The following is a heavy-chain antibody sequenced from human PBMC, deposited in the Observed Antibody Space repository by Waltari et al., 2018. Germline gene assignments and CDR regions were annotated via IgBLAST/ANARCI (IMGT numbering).Heavy chain of an antibody. CDR3: ARFRREITYSSSSWGWVDY. CDR1: GGSISSHY. J-gene: IGHJ4*02. Sequence: QVQLQESGPGLVKPSETLSLTCTVSGGSISSHYWSWIRQPPGKGLEWIGYNYDSRSTNYNPSLKSRVTISVDTSKSQFSLKLSSVTAADTAVYYCARFRREITYSSSSWGWVDYWGQGTLVTVSS. V-gene: IGHV4-59*11. D-gene: IGHD6-6*01. CDR2: NYDSRST.